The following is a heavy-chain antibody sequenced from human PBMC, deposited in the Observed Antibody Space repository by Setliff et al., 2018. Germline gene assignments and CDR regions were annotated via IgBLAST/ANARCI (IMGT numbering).Heavy chain of an antibody. CDR2: ITWNSDNT. CDR3: ARSESCGATNCSPFDY. D-gene: IGHD2-2*01. CDR1: GFKFDDHV. Sequence: PGGSLRLSCVASGFKFDDHVMYWVRQVPGKGLEWVAGITWNSDNTGYADSVKGRFTISKDNAENSLYLQMNSLRAEDTAVYYCARSESCGATNCSPFDYWGQGTLVTVSS. J-gene: IGHJ4*02. V-gene: IGHV3-20*04.